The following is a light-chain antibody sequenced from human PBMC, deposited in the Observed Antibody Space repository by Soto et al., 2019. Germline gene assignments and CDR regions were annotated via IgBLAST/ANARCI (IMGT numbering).Light chain of an antibody. CDR2: DAS. Sequence: EIVLTQSPGTLSLSPGERATLSCRASQSVSSSYLAWYQQKPGQAPRLLIYDASSRATGIPDRFSGSGSGTDCTLTISRLEPEDFAVYYWQQYGSSPQTFGQGTKVEIK. J-gene: IGKJ1*01. CDR3: QQYGSSPQT. CDR1: QSVSSSY. V-gene: IGKV3-20*01.